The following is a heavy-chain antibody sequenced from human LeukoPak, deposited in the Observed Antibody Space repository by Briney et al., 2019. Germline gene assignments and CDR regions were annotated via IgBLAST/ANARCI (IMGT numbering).Heavy chain of an antibody. CDR2: IYVSGTT. CDR3: GRHAYGGSPPLS. V-gene: IGHV3-53*01. CDR1: GFTVRDGY. J-gene: IGHJ4*02. Sequence: PGGSLRLSCVASGFTVRDGYMSWVRQAPGKRLEWLAFIYVSGTTFYAASVKGRFTISRDNAKNTVYLQMNNLRAEDTALYYCGRHAYGGSPPLSWGQGALVTVSS. D-gene: IGHD3-10*01.